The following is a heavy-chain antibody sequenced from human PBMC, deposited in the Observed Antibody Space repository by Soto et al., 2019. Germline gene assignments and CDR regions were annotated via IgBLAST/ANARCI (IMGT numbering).Heavy chain of an antibody. CDR2: INHSGST. V-gene: IGHV4-34*01. D-gene: IGHD2-15*01. CDR1: GGSFSGYY. CDR3: ARRSSGYCSGGSCYSRHYFDY. J-gene: IGHJ4*02. Sequence: QVQLQQWGAGLLKPSETLSLTCAVYGGSFSGYYWSWIRQPPGKGLEWIGEINHSGSTNYNPSLKSRVTISVDSSKNQFSLKLSSVTAADTAVYYCARRSSGYCSGGSCYSRHYFDYWGQGTLVTVSS.